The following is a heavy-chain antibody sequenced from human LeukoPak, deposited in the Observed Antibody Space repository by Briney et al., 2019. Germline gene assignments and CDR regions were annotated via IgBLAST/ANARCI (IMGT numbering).Heavy chain of an antibody. CDR1: GGTFSSYA. V-gene: IGHV1-69*04. CDR2: IISIFGIA. J-gene: IGHJ5*02. CDR3: ARDPNYYYDSSGYYKNWFDP. D-gene: IGHD3-22*01. Sequence: SVKVSCKASGGTFSSYAISWVRQAPGQGLEWMGRIISIFGIANYAQKFQGRVTITADKSTSTAYMELSSLRSEDTAVYYCARDPNYYYDSSGYYKNWFDPWGQGTLVTVSS.